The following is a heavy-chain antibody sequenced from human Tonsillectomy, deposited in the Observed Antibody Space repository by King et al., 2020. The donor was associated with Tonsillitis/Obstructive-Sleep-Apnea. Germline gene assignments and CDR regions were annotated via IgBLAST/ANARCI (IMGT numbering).Heavy chain of an antibody. D-gene: IGHD2-21*01. Sequence: VQLVESGGGLVQPGRSLRLSCAASGFTFDDYAMHWVRQAPGKGLEWVSGISWNSGSIAYADSVKGRFTISRDNGKNSLYLQMNSLGAEDTALYYSPKAQGQDPYSVKFYPRGQGNLVTVSS. CDR3: PKAQGQDPYSVKFYP. V-gene: IGHV3-9*01. J-gene: IGHJ5*02. CDR1: GFTFDDYA. CDR2: ISWNSGSI.